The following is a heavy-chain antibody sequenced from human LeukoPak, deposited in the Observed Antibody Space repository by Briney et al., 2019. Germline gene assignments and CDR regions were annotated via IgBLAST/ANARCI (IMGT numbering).Heavy chain of an antibody. V-gene: IGHV3-33*01. CDR3: ASNLEGYCSSTSCYTY. D-gene: IGHD2-2*02. CDR2: IWYDGSNR. CDR1: RFTFSSYG. Sequence: AGGSLGLSCAASRFTFSSYGMHWVRQAPGKGLEWVAVIWYDGSNRYYADSVKGRFTISRDNSKNTLYLQMNSLRAEDTAVYYCASNLEGYCSSTSCYTYWGQGTLVTVSS. J-gene: IGHJ4*02.